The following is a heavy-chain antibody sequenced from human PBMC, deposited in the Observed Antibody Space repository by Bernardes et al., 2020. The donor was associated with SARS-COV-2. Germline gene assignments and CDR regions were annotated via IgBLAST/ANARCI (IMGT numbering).Heavy chain of an antibody. D-gene: IGHD1-20*01. CDR3: ARFRSGITSYYYYGMDV. J-gene: IGHJ6*02. CDR1: GFTVSSNY. V-gene: IGHV3-53*01. Sequence: GGPLRLSCAASGFTVSSNYMSWVRQAPGKGLEWVSVIYSGGSTYYADSVKGRFTISRDNSKNTLYLQMNSLRAEDTAVYYCARFRSGITSYYYYGMDVWGQGTTVTVSS. CDR2: IYSGGST.